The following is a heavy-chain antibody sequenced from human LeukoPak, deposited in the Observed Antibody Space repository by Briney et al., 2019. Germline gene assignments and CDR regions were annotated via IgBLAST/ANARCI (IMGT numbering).Heavy chain of an antibody. CDR2: IYYSGST. J-gene: IGHJ4*02. CDR1: GGSISSYY. D-gene: IGHD6-19*01. Sequence: KASETLSLTCTVSGGSISSYYWSWIRQPPGKGLEWIGYIYYSGSTNYNPSLKSRVTISVDTSKNQFSLKLSSVTAADTAVYYCAKDGSSSGLSRAHFDYWGQGTLVTVSS. V-gene: IGHV4-59*01. CDR3: AKDGSSSGLSRAHFDY.